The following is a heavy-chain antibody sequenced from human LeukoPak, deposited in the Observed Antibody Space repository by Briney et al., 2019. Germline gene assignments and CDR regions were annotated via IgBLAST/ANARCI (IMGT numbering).Heavy chain of an antibody. Sequence: GGSLRLSCVASGFTFSNAWMSWVRQAPGKGLEWVGRIKSKTDGGTTDYAAPVKGRFTISRDDSKNTLYLQMNSLKTEDTAVYYCTTDRRTTVTTFFISLVDAFDIWGQGTMVTVSS. CDR2: IKSKTDGGTT. J-gene: IGHJ3*02. CDR3: TTDRRTTVTTFFISLVDAFDI. CDR1: GFTFSNAW. V-gene: IGHV3-15*01. D-gene: IGHD4-11*01.